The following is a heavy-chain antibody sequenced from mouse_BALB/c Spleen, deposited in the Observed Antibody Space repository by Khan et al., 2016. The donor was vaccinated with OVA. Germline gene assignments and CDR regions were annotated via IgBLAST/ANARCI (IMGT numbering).Heavy chain of an antibody. D-gene: IGHD4-1*01. CDR1: GFTFSAYG. V-gene: IGHV5-6*01. Sequence: EVQGVESGGDLVKPGGSLRLSCAASGFTFSAYGMSWVRQTPDKRLEWVATINSDGYYTYYPDTVKGRFTIPRNNAENTLYLQMSSLKSEDTAIYYCASHLTGSFAYWGQGTLVTVSA. J-gene: IGHJ3*01. CDR3: ASHLTGSFAY. CDR2: INSDGYYT.